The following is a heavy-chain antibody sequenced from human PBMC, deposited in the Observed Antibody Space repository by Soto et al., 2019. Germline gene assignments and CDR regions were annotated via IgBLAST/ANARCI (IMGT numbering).Heavy chain of an antibody. Sequence: SETLSLTCTVSGGSISSSSYYWGWIRQPPGKGLGWIGSIYYSGSTYYNPSLKSRVTISVDTSKNQFSLKLSSVTAADTAVYYCARTSILLEQLGVDYYYYYGMDVWGQGTTVTVSS. CDR2: IYYSGST. V-gene: IGHV4-39*01. CDR3: ARTSILLEQLGVDYYYYYGMDV. J-gene: IGHJ6*02. CDR1: GGSISSSSYY. D-gene: IGHD6-6*01.